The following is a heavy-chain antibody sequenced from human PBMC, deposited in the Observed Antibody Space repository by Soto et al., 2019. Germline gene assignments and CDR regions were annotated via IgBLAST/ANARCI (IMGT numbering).Heavy chain of an antibody. CDR2: ISSSGSHV. CDR1: GITFSRYY. V-gene: IGHV3-21*01. J-gene: IGHJ4*02. Sequence: EVRLVESGGGLVKPGGSLRLSCAASGITFSRYYMNWLRQAPGKGLEWVASISSSGSHVFYADSARGRFTISRDNAENSLYLQMDSLRADDSAVYHCAWTDESLDYWGQGTLVTVSS. CDR3: AWTDESLDY.